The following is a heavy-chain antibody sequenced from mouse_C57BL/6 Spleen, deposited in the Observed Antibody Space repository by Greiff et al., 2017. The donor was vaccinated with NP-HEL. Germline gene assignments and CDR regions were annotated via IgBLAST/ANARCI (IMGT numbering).Heavy chain of an antibody. Sequence: VQLQQPGAELVMPGASVKLSCKASGYTFTSYWMHWVKQRPGQGLEWIGEIDPSDSYTNYNQKFKGKSTLTVDKSSSTAYMQLSSLTSEDSAVYYCARIRGDSNYEGYFDVWGTGTTVTVSS. CDR1: GYTFTSYW. V-gene: IGHV1-69*01. D-gene: IGHD2-5*01. CDR3: ARIRGDSNYEGYFDV. J-gene: IGHJ1*03. CDR2: IDPSDSYT.